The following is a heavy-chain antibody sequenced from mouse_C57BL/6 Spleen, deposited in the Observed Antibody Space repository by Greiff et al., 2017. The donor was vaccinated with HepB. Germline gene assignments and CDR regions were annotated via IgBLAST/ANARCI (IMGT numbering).Heavy chain of an antibody. CDR1: GYTFTDYY. CDR3: AGEGRTGDYYAMDY. Sequence: EVQLQQSGPELVKPGASVKISCKASGYTFTDYYMNWVKQSHGKSLEWIGDINPNNGGTSYNQKFKGKATLTVDKSSSTAYMERRSLTSADSAVYYCAGEGRTGDYYAMDYWGQGTSVTVSS. J-gene: IGHJ4*01. CDR2: INPNNGGT. V-gene: IGHV1-26*01. D-gene: IGHD4-1*01.